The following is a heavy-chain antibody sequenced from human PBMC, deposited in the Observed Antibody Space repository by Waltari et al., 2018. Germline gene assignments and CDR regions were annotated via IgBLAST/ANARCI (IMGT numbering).Heavy chain of an antibody. CDR2: IKTDGSTA. J-gene: IGHJ4*02. V-gene: IGHV3-74*01. Sequence: VQLVESGGALVQPGGSLLLSCVGSGFTFGSCSLLWVRQVPGKGLIWVSRIKTDGSTADYVDSVKGRFTISRDNADNTMYLQMNSLRAEDTAVYYCARGGSGGTYGLFDYWGQGTLVTVSS. CDR3: ARGGSGGTYGLFDY. D-gene: IGHD2-15*01. CDR1: GFTFGSCS.